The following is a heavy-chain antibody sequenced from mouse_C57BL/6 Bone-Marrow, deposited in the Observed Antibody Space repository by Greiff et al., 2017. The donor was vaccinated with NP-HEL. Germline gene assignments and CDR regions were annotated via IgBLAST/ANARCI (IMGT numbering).Heavy chain of an antibody. CDR2: IDPENGDT. Sequence: VQLQQSGAELVRPGASVKLSCTASGFNIKDDYMHWVKQRPEQGLEWIGWIDPENGDTEYASKLQGKATITADTSSNTAYLQLSSLTSEDTAVYYCTTGAMDYWGQGTSVTVSS. J-gene: IGHJ4*01. V-gene: IGHV14-4*01. CDR1: GFNIKDDY. CDR3: TTGAMDY.